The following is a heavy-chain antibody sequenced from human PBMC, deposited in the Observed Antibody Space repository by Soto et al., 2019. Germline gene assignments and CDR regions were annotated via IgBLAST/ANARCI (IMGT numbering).Heavy chain of an antibody. Sequence: PGGSLRLSCAASGFTFSTYWMHWVRQAPGKGLVWVSRINSDGSRTNYADSVKGRFTTFRDNAKNTVYLQLNSLTAEDTAVYYSAKAFEGDLWSGYYSWFDPWGQGTLVTVSS. D-gene: IGHD3-3*01. CDR1: GFTFSTYW. V-gene: IGHV3-74*01. CDR3: AKAFEGDLWSGYYSWFDP. J-gene: IGHJ5*02. CDR2: INSDGSRT.